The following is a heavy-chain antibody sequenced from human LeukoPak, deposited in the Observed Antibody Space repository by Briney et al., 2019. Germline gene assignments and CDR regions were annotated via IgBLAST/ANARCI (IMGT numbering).Heavy chain of an antibody. D-gene: IGHD3-10*01. CDR2: IRYDGSNK. V-gene: IGHV3-30*02. CDR3: AKDADDYYGSGSCLDY. Sequence: GGSLRPSCAASGFSFRSYGMHWVRQAPGKGLEWVAFIRYDGSNKYYADSVKGRFTISRDNSKNTLYLQMNSLRAEDTAVYYCAKDADDYYGSGSCLDYWGQGTLVTVSS. CDR1: GFSFRSYG. J-gene: IGHJ4*02.